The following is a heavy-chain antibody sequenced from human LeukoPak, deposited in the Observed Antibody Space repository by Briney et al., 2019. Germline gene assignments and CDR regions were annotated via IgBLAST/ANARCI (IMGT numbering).Heavy chain of an antibody. CDR2: ISWNSGSI. J-gene: IGHJ6*02. V-gene: IGHV3-9*01. Sequence: GGSLRLSCAASGFTFDDYAMHWVRQAPGKGLEWVSGISWNSGSIGYADSVKGRFTISRDNAKNSLYLQMNSLRAEDTALYYCATNSFGDSGHYGMDVWGQGTTVTVSS. CDR3: ATNSFGDSGHYGMDV. CDR1: GFTFDDYA. D-gene: IGHD3-10*01.